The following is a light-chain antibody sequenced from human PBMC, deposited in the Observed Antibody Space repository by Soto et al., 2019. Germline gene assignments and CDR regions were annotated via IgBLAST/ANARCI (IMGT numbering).Light chain of an antibody. J-gene: IGKJ1*01. CDR3: TERTPS. CDR1: RILIYSNGKTY. Sequence: VLTQTPLSLPVTLVRPSSISFSSSRILIYSNGKTYLNCYQQMPCQVPRRIIYQVSNRDSGVPDRFSGSGSGSGTDFTLKISRVEAEDVGVYYCTERTPSFGQGTKVDI. V-gene: IGKV2-30*01. CDR2: QVS.